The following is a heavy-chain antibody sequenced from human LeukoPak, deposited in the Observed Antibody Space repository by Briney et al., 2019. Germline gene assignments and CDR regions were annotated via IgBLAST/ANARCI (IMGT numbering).Heavy chain of an antibody. Sequence: ASVKVSCKASGYTFTGYYMHWVRQAPGQGLEWMGWISGNNGKTNYAQKLQDRVTMTTDTSTSTAYMELRSLQSDDTAVYYCARDYEYRSAWPIDYWGQGTLVTVSS. CDR2: ISGNNGKT. V-gene: IGHV1-18*04. D-gene: IGHD6-19*01. CDR3: ARDYEYRSAWPIDY. CDR1: GYTFTGYY. J-gene: IGHJ4*02.